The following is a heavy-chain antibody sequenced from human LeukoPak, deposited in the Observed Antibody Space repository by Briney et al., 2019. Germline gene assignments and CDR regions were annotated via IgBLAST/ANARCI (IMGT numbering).Heavy chain of an antibody. CDR2: MYHSGST. D-gene: IGHD3-9*01. Sequence: SETLSLTCTVSGGSISSSSYYWGWIRQPPGKGLEWIGSMYHSGSTYYNPSLKSRVTISVDTSKNQFSLKLSSVTAADTAVYYCARVSRYFLRYFDYWGQGTLVTVSS. V-gene: IGHV4-39*07. J-gene: IGHJ4*02. CDR3: ARVSRYFLRYFDY. CDR1: GGSISSSSYY.